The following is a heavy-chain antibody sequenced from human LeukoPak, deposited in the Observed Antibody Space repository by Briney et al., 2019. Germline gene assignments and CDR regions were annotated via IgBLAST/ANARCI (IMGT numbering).Heavy chain of an antibody. CDR1: GFTFSRYG. CDR2: VSGRGDYT. J-gene: IGHJ4*02. Sequence: GRSLRLSCAASGFTFSRYGMRWVGQAPGKGLEWVSVVSGRGDYTVYADSVKGRFTISRDNSKNTLFLQVDSLRVEDTAVYYCAKDYGGDPFDYWGQGTLVTVSS. D-gene: IGHD4-23*01. CDR3: AKDYGGDPFDY. V-gene: IGHV3-23*01.